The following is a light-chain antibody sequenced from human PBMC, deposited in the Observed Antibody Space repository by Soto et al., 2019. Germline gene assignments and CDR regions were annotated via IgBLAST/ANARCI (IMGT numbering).Light chain of an antibody. Sequence: EIVLTQSPATLSLSPGERATLSCRASQNVSTYLAWYQQKPGQAPGLLIYDASNRATGIPARFSGSGSGTDFTLTISSLEPEDFAVYYCQQRSSWPPTFGQGTKLEIK. CDR1: QNVSTY. V-gene: IGKV3-11*01. J-gene: IGKJ2*01. CDR3: QQRSSWPPT. CDR2: DAS.